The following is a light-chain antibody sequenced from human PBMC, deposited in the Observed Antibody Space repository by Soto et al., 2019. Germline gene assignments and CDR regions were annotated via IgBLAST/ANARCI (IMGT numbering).Light chain of an antibody. V-gene: IGLV2-14*01. J-gene: IGLJ1*01. Sequence: QSVLTQPASVSGSPGQSITISCIGTSSDVGGYNFVSWYQQHPGKAPKLMIYEVSNRPSGVSNRFSGSKSGNTASLTISGLQAEDEADYYCSSYTSSSTSYVFGTGTKLTVL. CDR3: SSYTSSSTSYV. CDR1: SSDVGGYNF. CDR2: EVS.